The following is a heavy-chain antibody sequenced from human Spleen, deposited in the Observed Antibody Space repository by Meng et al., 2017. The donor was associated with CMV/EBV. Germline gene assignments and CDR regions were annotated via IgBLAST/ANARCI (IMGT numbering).Heavy chain of an antibody. CDR2: IKSKTDGGTT. J-gene: IGHJ6*02. D-gene: IGHD1-26*01. V-gene: IGHV3-15*01. CDR3: TTDGGGGSYGMDV. Sequence: GESLKISCAASGFTFSSYEMNWVRQAPGKGLEWVGRIKSKTDGGTTDYAAPVKGRFTISRDDSKNTLYLQMNSLKTEDTAVYYCTTDGGGGSYGMDVWGQGTTVTVSS. CDR1: GFTFSSYE.